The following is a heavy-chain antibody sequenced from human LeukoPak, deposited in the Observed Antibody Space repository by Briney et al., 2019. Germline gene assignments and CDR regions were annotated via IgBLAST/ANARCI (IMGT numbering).Heavy chain of an antibody. CDR1: EFTFSGYN. Sequence: GGSLRLSCVASEFTFSGYNMNWVRQAPGKGLEWVSHIGGSGANIYYADSVKGRFTISRDNAKNTLYLQMNSLRAEDTAVYYCAKYTIFGVATRALGYFDYWGQGTLVTVSS. J-gene: IGHJ4*02. CDR2: IGGSGANI. CDR3: AKYTIFGVATRALGYFDY. D-gene: IGHD3-3*01. V-gene: IGHV3-48*03.